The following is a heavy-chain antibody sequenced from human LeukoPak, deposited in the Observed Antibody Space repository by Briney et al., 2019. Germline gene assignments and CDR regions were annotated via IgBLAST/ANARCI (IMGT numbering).Heavy chain of an antibody. CDR1: GGTFSSYA. CDR2: IIPIFGTA. Sequence: GASVKVSCKASGGTFSSYAISWVRQAPGQGLEWMGGIIPIFGTANYAQKFQGRVTITADESTSTAYMELSSLRSEDTAVYYCAGALGLGPGGYFDYWGQGTLVTVSS. J-gene: IGHJ4*02. V-gene: IGHV1-69*13. CDR3: AGALGLGPGGYFDY. D-gene: IGHD3-10*01.